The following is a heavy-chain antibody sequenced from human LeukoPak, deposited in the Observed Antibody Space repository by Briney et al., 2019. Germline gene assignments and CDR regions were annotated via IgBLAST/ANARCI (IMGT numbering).Heavy chain of an antibody. V-gene: IGHV3-7*01. Sequence: PGGSLRLSCVASGFTFSNYWMSWFRQAPGKGLEWVGNIKYDGGEKYYLDSVEGRFTISRDNAQNSLFLDMNSLRAEDTAVYYCARSRSGYYEDYWGQGTLVTVSS. CDR2: IKYDGGEK. J-gene: IGHJ4*02. CDR1: GFTFSNYW. D-gene: IGHD3-22*01. CDR3: ARSRSGYYEDY.